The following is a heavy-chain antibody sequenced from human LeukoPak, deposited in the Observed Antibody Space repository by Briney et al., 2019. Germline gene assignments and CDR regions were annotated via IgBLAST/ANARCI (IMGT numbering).Heavy chain of an antibody. Sequence: PGGSLRLSCAASGFTFSGHWMSWVRQAPGKGLEWVANINQGGSDKYYVDSVKGRFTISRDNANNLLYLQMNSLRGEDTAVYYCAKYPYYYDSSGYYAEYFQHWGQGTLVTVSS. CDR3: AKYPYYYDSSGYYAEYFQH. J-gene: IGHJ1*01. D-gene: IGHD3-22*01. CDR2: INQGGSDK. V-gene: IGHV3-7*01. CDR1: GFTFSGHW.